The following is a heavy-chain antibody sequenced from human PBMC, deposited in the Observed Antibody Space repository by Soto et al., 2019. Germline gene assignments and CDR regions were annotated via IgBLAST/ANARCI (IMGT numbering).Heavy chain of an antibody. J-gene: IGHJ6*02. CDR3: AIEWTCLLSLYYYYGMDV. Sequence: SETQSLICSVSGGSISSSSYYWGWIRQPPGKGLEWIGSIYYSGSTYYNPSLKSRVTISVDTSKNQFSLKLSSVTAADTAVYYCAIEWTCLLSLYYYYGMDVWGQGTTVTVSS. CDR1: GGSISSSSYY. D-gene: IGHD3-10*01. V-gene: IGHV4-39*02. CDR2: IYYSGST.